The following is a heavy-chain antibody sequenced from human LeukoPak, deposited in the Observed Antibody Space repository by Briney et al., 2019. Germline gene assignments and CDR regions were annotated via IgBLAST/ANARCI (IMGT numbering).Heavy chain of an antibody. CDR1: GYTFTSYY. D-gene: IGHD6-13*01. V-gene: IGHV1-2*06. Sequence: ASVKVSCKASGYTFTSYYMHWVRQAPGQGLEWMGRINPNSGGTNYAQKFQGRVTMTRDTSISTAYMELSRLRSDDTAVYYCARVPAEAAGTRNFDYWGQGTLVTVSS. CDR3: ARVPAEAAGTRNFDY. J-gene: IGHJ4*02. CDR2: INPNSGGT.